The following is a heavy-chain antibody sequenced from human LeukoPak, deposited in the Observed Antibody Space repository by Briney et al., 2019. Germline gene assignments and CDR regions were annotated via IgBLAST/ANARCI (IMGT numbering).Heavy chain of an antibody. J-gene: IGHJ4*02. CDR3: ATLSWDYYDSSGYYFYYFDY. CDR1: GGSISSSSYY. Sequence: SETLSLTCTVSGGSISSSSYYWGWIRQPPGKGLEWIGSIYYSGSAYYNPSLKSRVTISVDTSKNQFSLKLSSVTAADTAVYYCATLSWDYYDSSGYYFYYFDYWGQGTLVTVSS. V-gene: IGHV4-39*01. D-gene: IGHD3-22*01. CDR2: IYYSGSA.